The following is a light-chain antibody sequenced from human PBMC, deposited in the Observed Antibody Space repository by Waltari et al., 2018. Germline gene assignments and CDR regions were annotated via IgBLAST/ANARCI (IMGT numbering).Light chain of an antibody. CDR2: WAS. Sequence: DIVMTQSPDSLAVSLGERVTITCRSSQNLLYNSDNKNYLAWFQQKPGQPPKLLLYWASTRESGVPDRFSGSGSGTEFTLTISSLQAADVAVYYCQQCYSTPYTFGQGTKLEIK. CDR1: QNLLYNSDNKNY. CDR3: QQCYSTPYT. J-gene: IGKJ2*01. V-gene: IGKV4-1*01.